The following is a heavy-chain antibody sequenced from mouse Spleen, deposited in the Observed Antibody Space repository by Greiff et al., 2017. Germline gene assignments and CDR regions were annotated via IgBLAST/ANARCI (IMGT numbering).Heavy chain of an antibody. J-gene: IGHJ4*01. Sequence: EVMLVESGGGLVKPGGSLKLSCAASGFTFSSYAMSWVRQTPEKRLEWVATISSGGSYTYYPDSVKGRFTISRDNAKNTLYLQMSSLRSEDTAMYYCARGMGAMDYWGQGTSVTVSS. CDR1: GFTFSSYA. CDR3: ARGMGAMDY. V-gene: IGHV5-9-1*01. CDR2: ISSGGSYT.